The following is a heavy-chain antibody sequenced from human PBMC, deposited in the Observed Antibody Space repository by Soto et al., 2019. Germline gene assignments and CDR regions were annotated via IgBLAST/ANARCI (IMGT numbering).Heavy chain of an antibody. J-gene: IGHJ4*02. CDR3: ARSYYDSSGYPLFFDY. CDR1: GGSMSSSNW. CDR2: IYHSGST. V-gene: IGHV4-4*02. D-gene: IGHD3-22*01. Sequence: SETLSLTCAASGGSMSSSNWWSWVRQPPGKGLEWIGEIYHSGSTNYNPSLKSRVTISVDKSKNQFSLKLSSVTAADTAVYYCARSYYDSSGYPLFFDYWGQGTLVTVSS.